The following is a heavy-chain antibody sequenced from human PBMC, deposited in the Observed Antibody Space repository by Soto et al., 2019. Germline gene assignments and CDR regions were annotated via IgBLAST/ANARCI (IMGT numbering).Heavy chain of an antibody. CDR3: ARGWGYSGYDENDY. CDR1: GCTFSSYA. CDR2: IIPIFGTA. V-gene: IGHV1-69*13. D-gene: IGHD5-12*01. Sequence: SVKVSCKASGCTFSSYAISWVRQAPGQGLEWMGGIIPIFGTANYAQKFQGRVTITADESTSTAYMELSSLRSEDTAVYYCARGWGYSGYDENDYWGQGTLVTVSS. J-gene: IGHJ4*02.